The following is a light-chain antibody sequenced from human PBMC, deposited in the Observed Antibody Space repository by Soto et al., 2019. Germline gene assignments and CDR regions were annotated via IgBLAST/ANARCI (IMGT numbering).Light chain of an antibody. CDR3: QQYDNSPLT. J-gene: IGKJ1*01. Sequence: ESALTQSLVRLSLPPGERATLSCRASQSVSTRSLAWYQQKPGQAPRLLISGASSRAADIPDRFSGSGSGTDFTLTINRLEPEDFAVYYCQQYDNSPLTFGQGTKVDIK. CDR2: GAS. CDR1: QSVSTRS. V-gene: IGKV3-20*01.